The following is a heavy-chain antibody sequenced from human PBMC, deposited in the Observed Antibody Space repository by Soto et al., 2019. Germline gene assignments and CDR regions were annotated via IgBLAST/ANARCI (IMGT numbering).Heavy chain of an antibody. CDR2: INAGNGNT. J-gene: IGHJ4*02. D-gene: IGHD6-19*01. CDR1: GYTFTSYA. Sequence: ASVKVSCKASGYTFTSYAMHWGRQAPGQRLEWMGWINAGNGNTKYSQKFQGRVTITRDTSASTAYMELSSLRSEDTAVYYCARDPGYSSGWYWYYWGQGPLVTVSS. CDR3: ARDPGYSSGWYWYY. V-gene: IGHV1-3*01.